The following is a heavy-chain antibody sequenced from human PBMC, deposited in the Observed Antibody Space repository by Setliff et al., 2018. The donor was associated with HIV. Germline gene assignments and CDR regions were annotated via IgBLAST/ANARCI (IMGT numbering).Heavy chain of an antibody. J-gene: IGHJ4*02. V-gene: IGHV4-59*11. D-gene: IGHD4-17*01. CDR2: IYSTGST. Sequence: PSETLSLTCTVSGPSINIHYWSWIRQSPGKGFEWIGYIYSTGSTNYNPSLQSRVTISMVASRNQFSLKVTSVTAADTAVYYCAKGAGFYGDYTFDHWGQGGQVTV. CDR1: GPSINIHY. CDR3: AKGAGFYGDYTFDH.